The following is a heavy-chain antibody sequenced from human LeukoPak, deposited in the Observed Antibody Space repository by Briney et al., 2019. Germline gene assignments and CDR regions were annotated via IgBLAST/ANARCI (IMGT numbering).Heavy chain of an antibody. V-gene: IGHV3-23*01. D-gene: IGHD3-10*01. J-gene: IGHJ4*02. Sequence: GGSLRLSCAASGFTFSSYAMSSVRQAPGKGLEWVSAISGSGGSTSYADTVKGRFTYSRENAKNTLYLQMNSLRAEDTAVYYCAKDRELLLWFGELDYWGQGTLVSVSS. CDR2: ISGSGGST. CDR3: AKDRELLLWFGELDY. CDR1: GFTFSSYA.